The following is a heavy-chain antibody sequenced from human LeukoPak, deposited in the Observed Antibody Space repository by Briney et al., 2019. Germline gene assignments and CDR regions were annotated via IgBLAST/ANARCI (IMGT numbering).Heavy chain of an antibody. CDR3: ARHCSSTSCYRSGNWFDP. CDR2: INHSGST. V-gene: IGHV4-34*01. D-gene: IGHD2-2*02. Sequence: PSETLSLTCAVYGGSFSGYYWSWIRQPPGKGLEWIGEINHSGSTNYNPSLKSRVTISVDTSKNQFSLKLSSVTAADTAVYYCARHCSSTSCYRSGNWFDPWGQGTLVTVSS. CDR1: GGSFSGYY. J-gene: IGHJ5*02.